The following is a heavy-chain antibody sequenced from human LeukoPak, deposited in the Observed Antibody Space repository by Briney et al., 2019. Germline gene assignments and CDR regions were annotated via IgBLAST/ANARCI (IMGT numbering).Heavy chain of an antibody. J-gene: IGHJ4*02. D-gene: IGHD2-15*01. V-gene: IGHV3-30*04. CDR1: GFNFDKYA. CDR3: AKVELLLEINVGVSHLDS. CDR2: ISYDGNNK. Sequence: GGSLRLSCASSGFNFDKYAMHWVRQAPGKGLEWVAVISYDGNNKNYPDSVKGRFTIYRDNAKNTLYLQMNSLRAEDTAVYYCAKVELLLEINVGVSHLDSWGQGTQVAVSS.